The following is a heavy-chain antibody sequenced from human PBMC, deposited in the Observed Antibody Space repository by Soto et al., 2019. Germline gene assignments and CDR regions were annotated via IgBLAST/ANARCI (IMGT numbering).Heavy chain of an antibody. V-gene: IGHV3-9*01. D-gene: IGHD6-19*01. J-gene: IGHJ4*02. CDR2: ISWNSGSI. CDR3: AKEHSSGWSSYFDY. CDR1: GFTFDDYA. Sequence: EVQLVESGGGLVQPGRSLRLSCAASGFTFDDYAMHWVRQAPGKGLEWVSGISWNSGSIGYADSVKGRFTISRDNAKNSLYLQMNSLRAEDTALYYCAKEHSSGWSSYFDYWGQGTLVTVSS.